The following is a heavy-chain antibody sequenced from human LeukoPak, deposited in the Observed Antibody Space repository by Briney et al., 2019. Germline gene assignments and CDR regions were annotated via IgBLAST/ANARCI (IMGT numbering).Heavy chain of an antibody. J-gene: IGHJ4*02. CDR2: INPNSGGT. CDR1: GYTFTDYY. Sequence: ASVKVSCKASGYTFTDYYMHWVRQAPGQGLEWMGWINPNSGGTNYAQKFQGRVTMTRDMSISIAYMEVSRLRSDDTAVYYCARGYCSSIKCYEDAYWGQGTLVTVSS. V-gene: IGHV1-2*02. D-gene: IGHD2-2*01. CDR3: ARGYCSSIKCYEDAY.